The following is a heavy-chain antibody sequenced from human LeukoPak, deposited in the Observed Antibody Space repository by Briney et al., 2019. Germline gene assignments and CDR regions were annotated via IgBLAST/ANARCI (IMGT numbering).Heavy chain of an antibody. CDR3: ARVDYVWGSYRSTQTFDY. J-gene: IGHJ4*02. CDR1: GASINSNNW. V-gene: IGHV4-4*02. Sequence: SETLSLTCAVSGASINSNNWWSWVRQPPGKGLEWIGEIYRSGNTNYNPSLKSRVTISKDTSKNQFSLKLSSVTAADTAVYYCARVDYVWGSYRSTQTFDYWGQGTLVTVSS. D-gene: IGHD3-16*02. CDR2: IYRSGNT.